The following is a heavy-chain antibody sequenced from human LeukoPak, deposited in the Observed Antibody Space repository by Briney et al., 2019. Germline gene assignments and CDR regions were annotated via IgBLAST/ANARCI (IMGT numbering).Heavy chain of an antibody. CDR3: AKDLYYDSSVPFDY. V-gene: IGHV3-66*01. CDR1: GFTVSSSY. Sequence: GGSLRLSCAASGFTVSSSYMSWVRQAPGKGLEWVSVIYSGGDTHYADSVKGRFTISRDNSKNTLYLQMNSLRAEDTAVYYCAKDLYYDSSVPFDYWGQGTLVTVSS. J-gene: IGHJ4*02. D-gene: IGHD3-22*01. CDR2: IYSGGDT.